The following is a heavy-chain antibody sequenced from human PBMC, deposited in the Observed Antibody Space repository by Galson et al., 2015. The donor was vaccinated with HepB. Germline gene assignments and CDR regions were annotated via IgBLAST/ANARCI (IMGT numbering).Heavy chain of an antibody. CDR3: ARDGSNYDPSSDYYYGMDV. Sequence: SVKVSCKASGYTFTSYGISWVRQAPGQGLEWMGWISAYNGNTNYAQKLQGRVTMTTDTSTSTAYMELRSLRSDDTAVYYCARDGSNYDPSSDYYYGMDVWGQGTTVTVSS. CDR2: ISAYNGNT. V-gene: IGHV1-18*04. J-gene: IGHJ6*02. CDR1: GYTFTSYG. D-gene: IGHD4-11*01.